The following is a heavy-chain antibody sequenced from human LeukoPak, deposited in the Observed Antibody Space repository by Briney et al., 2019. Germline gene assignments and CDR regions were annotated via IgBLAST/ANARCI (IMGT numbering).Heavy chain of an antibody. D-gene: IGHD3-22*01. CDR3: ARGGSYYDSSAPAILQH. CDR2: IYYSGST. J-gene: IGHJ1*01. Sequence: SQTLSLTCTVSGGSISSGGYYWSWIRQHPGKGLEWIGYIYYSGSTYYNPSLKSRVTISVDTSKNQFSLKLSSVTAADTAVYYCARGGSYYDSSAPAILQHWGQGTLVTVSS. V-gene: IGHV4-31*03. CDR1: GGSISSGGYY.